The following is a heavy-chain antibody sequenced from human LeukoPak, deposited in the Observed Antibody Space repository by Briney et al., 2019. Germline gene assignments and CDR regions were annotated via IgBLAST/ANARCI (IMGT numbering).Heavy chain of an antibody. CDR2: IYYSGST. J-gene: IGHJ4*02. V-gene: IGHV4-39*01. CDR1: GGSISSSSYY. Sequence: PSETLSLTCTVSGGSISSSSYYWGWIRQPPGKGLEWIGSIYYSGSTYYNPSLKSRVTISVDTSKNQFSLKLSSVTAADTAAYYCARFLGSGWYGVDYWGQGTLVTVSS. D-gene: IGHD6-19*01. CDR3: ARFLGSGWYGVDY.